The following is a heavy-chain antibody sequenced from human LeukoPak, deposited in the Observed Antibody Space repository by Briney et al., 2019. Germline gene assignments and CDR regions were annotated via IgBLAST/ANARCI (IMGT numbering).Heavy chain of an antibody. V-gene: IGHV3-7*03. CDR1: GFTFSSFW. CDR3: ARGDNHDFWSGYLYYFDY. Sequence: GGSLGLSCAASGFTFSSFWMSWVRQAPGTGQVWVPNIKQDGSEKYYVDSVKGRFTISRDNAKNSLYLQMNSLRAEDTAVYYCARGDNHDFWSGYLYYFDYWGQGTLVTVSS. CDR2: IKQDGSEK. J-gene: IGHJ4*02. D-gene: IGHD3-3*01.